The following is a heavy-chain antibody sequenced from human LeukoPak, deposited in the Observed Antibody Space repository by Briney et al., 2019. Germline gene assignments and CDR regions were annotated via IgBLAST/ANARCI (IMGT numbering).Heavy chain of an antibody. V-gene: IGHV1-69*04. CDR2: IIPILGLA. D-gene: IGHD2-2*01. J-gene: IGHJ5*02. CDR3: ARDHQRSSTSCYEFDP. CDR1: GGTFSSYS. Sequence: ASVKVSCKASGGTFSSYSISWVRQAPGQGLEWMGRIIPILGLANYAQKFQGRVTITADKSTSTAYMELSSLRSEDTAVYYCARDHQRSSTSCYEFDPRGQGTLVTVSS.